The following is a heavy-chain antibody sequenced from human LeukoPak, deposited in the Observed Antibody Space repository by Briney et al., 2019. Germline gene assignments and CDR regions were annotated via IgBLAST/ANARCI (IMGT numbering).Heavy chain of an antibody. D-gene: IGHD2-2*01. CDR3: AKGSGSSTSCYRY. CDR2: ISGSGGSA. CDR1: GFTFSSYA. Sequence: GGSLRLSCTASGFTFSSYAMSWVRQAPGKGLEWVSAISGSGGSAYYADSVKGRFTISRDNSKNTLYLQMNSLRAEDTAVYYCAKGSGSSTSCYRYWGQGTLVTVSS. V-gene: IGHV3-23*01. J-gene: IGHJ4*02.